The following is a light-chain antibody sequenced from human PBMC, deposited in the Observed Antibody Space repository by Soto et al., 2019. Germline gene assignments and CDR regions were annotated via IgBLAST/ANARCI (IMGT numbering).Light chain of an antibody. CDR2: DGI. J-gene: IGLJ1*01. V-gene: IGLV2-11*01. Sequence: QSVLAQPRPVSGSPGQSATLSCTGTPSDVGNYDYVSWYQQHPGMAPTLIIYDGIKRPSGVPDRFSGSKSGNTASLTISGPQAEDQADDSCCSYAGRYIQYDLGTGTNVIV. CDR1: PSDVGNYDY. CDR3: CSYAGRYIQYD.